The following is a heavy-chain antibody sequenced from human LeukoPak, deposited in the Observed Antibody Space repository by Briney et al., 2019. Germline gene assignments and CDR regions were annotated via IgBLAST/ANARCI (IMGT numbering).Heavy chain of an antibody. CDR2: IYYSGST. V-gene: IGHV4-39*01. CDR1: GGSISSSSYY. J-gene: IGHJ6*03. CDR3: ATLPYYYYMDV. Sequence: PSETLSLTCTVSGGSISSSSYYWGWIRQPPGKGLELGGSIYYSGSTYYNPSLKSRVTISVDTSKNQLSLKLRSATAADTAVYYCATLPYYYYMDVWGKGTPVTVSS.